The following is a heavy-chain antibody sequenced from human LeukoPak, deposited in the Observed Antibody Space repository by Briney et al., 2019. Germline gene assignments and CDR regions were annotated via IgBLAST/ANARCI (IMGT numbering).Heavy chain of an antibody. CDR2: IKSKTDGGRT. V-gene: IGHV3-15*01. CDR1: GFTFSSYS. J-gene: IGHJ6*03. Sequence: GGSLRLSCAASGFTFSSYSMNWVRQAPGKGLEWVGRIKSKTDGGRTDYAAPVKGRFTISRDDSKNTVYLQMNSLKTEDTAVYFCTSLAPYYYYYSYMDVWGKGTTVTVSS. D-gene: IGHD5-12*01. CDR3: TSLAPYYYYYSYMDV.